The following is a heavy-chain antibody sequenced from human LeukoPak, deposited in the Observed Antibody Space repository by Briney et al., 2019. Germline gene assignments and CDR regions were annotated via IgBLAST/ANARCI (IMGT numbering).Heavy chain of an antibody. J-gene: IGHJ4*02. D-gene: IGHD5-18*01. CDR3: AKDGDRRGYSYGYEL. CDR1: GFTFDDYA. CDR2: ISWNSGSI. Sequence: GGSLRLSCAASGFTFDDYAMHWVRQAPGKGLEWVSRISWNSGSIGYADSVKGRFTISRDNAKNSLYLQMNSLRAEDMALYYCAKDGDRRGYSYGYELWGQGTLVTVSS. V-gene: IGHV3-9*03.